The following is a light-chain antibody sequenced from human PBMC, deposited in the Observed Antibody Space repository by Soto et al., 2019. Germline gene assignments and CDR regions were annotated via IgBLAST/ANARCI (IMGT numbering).Light chain of an antibody. V-gene: IGKV3-20*01. CDR3: QQYGSSPET. J-gene: IGKJ1*01. Sequence: EIVLTQSPGTLSLSPGERATLSCRASQSVSSSYLAWYQKKPGQAPRLLIYGASSRATGIPDRFSGSGSGTDFTLTISRLQPEDFAVHYCQQYGSSPETFGQGTKVEIK. CDR2: GAS. CDR1: QSVSSSY.